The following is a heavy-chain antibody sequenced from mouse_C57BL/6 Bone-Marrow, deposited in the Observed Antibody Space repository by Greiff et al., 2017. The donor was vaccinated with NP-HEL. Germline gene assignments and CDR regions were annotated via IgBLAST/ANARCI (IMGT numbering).Heavy chain of an antibody. D-gene: IGHD1-3*01. J-gene: IGHJ4*01. V-gene: IGHV7-3*01. Sequence: EVQGVESGGGLVQPGGSLSLSCAASGFTFTDYYMSWVRQPPGKALEWLGFIRNKANGYTTEYSASVKGRFTISRANSQRILYLLMNALRAEDSATYYGARYIKRGYYAMDYWGQGTSVTVSS. CDR3: ARYIKRGYYAMDY. CDR2: IRNKANGYTT. CDR1: GFTFTDYY.